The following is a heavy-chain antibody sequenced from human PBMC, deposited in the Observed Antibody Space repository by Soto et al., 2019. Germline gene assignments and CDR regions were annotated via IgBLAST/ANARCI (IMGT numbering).Heavy chain of an antibody. V-gene: IGHV1-18*04. CDR1: GYTFTSYG. CDR3: ARSLRFLEWSYGMDV. J-gene: IGHJ6*02. Sequence: GASVKVSCKASGYTFTSYGISWVRQAPGQGLEWMGWISAYNGNTNYAQKLQGRVTMTTDTSTSTAYMELRSLRSDDAAVYYCARSLRFLEWSYGMDVWGQGTTVTVSS. CDR2: ISAYNGNT. D-gene: IGHD3-3*01.